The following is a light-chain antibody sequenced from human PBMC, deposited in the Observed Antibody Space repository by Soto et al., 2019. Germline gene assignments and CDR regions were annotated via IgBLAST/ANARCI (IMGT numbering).Light chain of an antibody. CDR3: CSYAGSTSVV. V-gene: IGLV2-23*01. Sequence: QSALTQPASVFGSPGQSITMSCTGTSSDAGSYNLVSWYQQHPDKAPKLMIYEGSKRPSGVSNRFSGSKSGNTASLTISGLQAEDEADYYCCSYAGSTSVVFGGGTKLTVL. CDR2: EGS. CDR1: SSDAGSYNL. J-gene: IGLJ2*01.